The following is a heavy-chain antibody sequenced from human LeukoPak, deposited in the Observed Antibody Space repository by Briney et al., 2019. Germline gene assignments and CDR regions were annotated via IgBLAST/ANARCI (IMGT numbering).Heavy chain of an antibody. D-gene: IGHD6-19*01. CDR3: ARGSGSGWSWGTNYFDY. Sequence: GGSLRLSCAASGFTFSTYSINWVRQAPGKXLXXXXXXXSGSTYIYYADSVKXRXXISRDNAKNSLSLQMNTLRADDTAVYFCARGSGSGWSWGTNYFDYWGQGTLVTVSS. V-gene: IGHV3-21*01. CDR1: GFTFSTYS. J-gene: IGHJ4*02. CDR2: XXSGSTYI.